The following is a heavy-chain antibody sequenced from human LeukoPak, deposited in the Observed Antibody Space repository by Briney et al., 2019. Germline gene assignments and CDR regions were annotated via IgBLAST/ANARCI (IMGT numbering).Heavy chain of an antibody. CDR1: GGSISSGGLY. V-gene: IGHV4-30-2*01. D-gene: IGHD6-6*01. Sequence: SETLSLTCTVPGGSISSGGLYWSWIRQPPGKGLGWIGYIYHTGSAYYNPSLKSRVTISVDRSKNQVSLKLSSVAAADTAVYYCARGGSSSSYDFDYWGQGSLVTVSS. CDR3: ARGGSSSSYDFDY. J-gene: IGHJ4*02. CDR2: IYHTGSA.